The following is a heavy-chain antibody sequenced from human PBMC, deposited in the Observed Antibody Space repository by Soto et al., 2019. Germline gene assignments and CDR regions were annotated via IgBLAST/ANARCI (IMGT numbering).Heavy chain of an antibody. CDR1: GDRVSRDAAC. V-gene: IGHV6-1*01. CDR3: ARVHCSGGTCLDGLDV. Sequence: SQALSRTCVVSGDRVSRDAACWNWIRQSPSRGLEWLGRTYYRSKWFLDYAATVQSRMTISPDTSRNQFSLQLKSVTPEDTAVYYCARVHCSGGTCLDGLDVWGQGTTVTVSS. J-gene: IGHJ6*02. CDR2: TYYRSKWFL. D-gene: IGHD2-15*01.